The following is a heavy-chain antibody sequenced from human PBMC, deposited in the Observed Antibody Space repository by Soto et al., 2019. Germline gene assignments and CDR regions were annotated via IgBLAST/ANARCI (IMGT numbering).Heavy chain of an antibody. Sequence: GGSLRLSCTASGFTFSNYAMNWVRQAPGKGLEWVSYITDSSDTVHYADSVRGRFTISRDNAESSLYLQMNSLRDEDTAVYFCARDFGHGYYLDYWGRGTLVTVSS. V-gene: IGHV3-48*02. CDR2: ITDSSDTV. J-gene: IGHJ4*02. D-gene: IGHD3-3*01. CDR1: GFTFSNYA. CDR3: ARDFGHGYYLDY.